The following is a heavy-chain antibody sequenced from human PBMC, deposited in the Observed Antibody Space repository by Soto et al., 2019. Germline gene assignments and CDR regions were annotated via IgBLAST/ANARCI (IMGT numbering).Heavy chain of an antibody. CDR2: IYYSGST. V-gene: IGHV4-39*07. D-gene: IGHD2-15*01. CDR3: ARRGAEMFLATHSPYEAFDI. Sequence: PSETLSLTCTVSGGSISSSSYYWGWIRQPPGKGLEWIGSIYYSGSTYYNPSLKSRVTISVDTSKNQFSLKATDTAVYFCARRGAEMFLATHSPYEAFDIWGQGTMVTVSS. J-gene: IGHJ3*02. CDR1: GGSISSSSYY.